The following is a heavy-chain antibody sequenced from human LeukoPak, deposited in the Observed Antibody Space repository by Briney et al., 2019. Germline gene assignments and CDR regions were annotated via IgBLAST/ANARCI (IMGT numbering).Heavy chain of an antibody. D-gene: IGHD1-1*01. CDR1: GFTFTNYA. CDR3: VKGLVQTTMSYSVDY. V-gene: IGHV3-30*18. Sequence: PGGSLRLSCAASGFTFTNYALHWVRQTPVEGLEWITLISSDGNNNVYADSVKGRFTISRDNSRNTLYLQMNSLRAEDTAVYYCVKGLVQTTMSYSVDYWGQGALVTVSS. CDR2: ISSDGNNN. J-gene: IGHJ4*02.